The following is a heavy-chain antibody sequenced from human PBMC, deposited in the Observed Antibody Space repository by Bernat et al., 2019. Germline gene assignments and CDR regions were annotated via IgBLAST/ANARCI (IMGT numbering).Heavy chain of an antibody. CDR3: ARDTEYYYGSGSYYPDGYYYYYYGMDV. J-gene: IGHJ6*02. D-gene: IGHD3-10*01. V-gene: IGHV3-48*01. CDR1: GFTFSSYS. Sequence: EVQLVESGGGLVQPGGSLRLSCAASGFTFSSYSMNWVRPAPGKGLEWFSYISSSSSTIYYADSVKGRFTISRDNAKNSLYLQMNSLRAEDTAVYYCARDTEYYYGSGSYYPDGYYYYYYGMDVWGQGTTVTVSS. CDR2: ISSSSSTI.